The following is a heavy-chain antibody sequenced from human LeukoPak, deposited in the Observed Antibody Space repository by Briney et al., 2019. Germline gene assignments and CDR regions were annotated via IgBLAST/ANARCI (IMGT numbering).Heavy chain of an antibody. CDR2: ISGSGGST. CDR1: GFTFSSYS. J-gene: IGHJ4*02. CDR3: AKVSSSCRCFDY. V-gene: IGHV3-23*01. Sequence: GGSLRLSCAASGFTFSSYSMNWVRQAPGKGLEWVSAISGSGGSTYYADSVKGRFTISRDNPKNTLYLQMNSLRAEDTAVYYCAKVSSSCRCFDYWGQGTLVTVSS. D-gene: IGHD6-13*01.